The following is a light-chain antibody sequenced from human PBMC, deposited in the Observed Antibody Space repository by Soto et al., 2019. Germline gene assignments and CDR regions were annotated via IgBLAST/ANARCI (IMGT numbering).Light chain of an antibody. CDR3: QQAHSFPPT. Sequence: DMQSTRSPPSVSASLGDRVTIACRASQGISIWLAWYQQKPGKAPNLLIYAASTLQSGVPSRFSGSGSGTDFTLTISSMQPEDFAIYYCQQAHSFPPTFGPGTKVDIK. CDR1: QGISIW. J-gene: IGKJ3*01. CDR2: AAS. V-gene: IGKV1-12*01.